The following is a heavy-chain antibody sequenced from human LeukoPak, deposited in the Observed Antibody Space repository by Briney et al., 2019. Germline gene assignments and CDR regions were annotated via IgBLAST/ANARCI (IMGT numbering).Heavy chain of an antibody. Sequence: GESLKISCKGSGYRFTSYWIGWVRQMPGKGLEWMGIIYPSDSDTRYSPSFQGQVSISADKSISAAYLQWSSLKASDTAMYYCARRSEDSSGWRFWDQGTLVTVSS. V-gene: IGHV5-51*01. D-gene: IGHD6-19*01. CDR2: IYPSDSDT. CDR1: GYRFTSYW. CDR3: ARRSEDSSGWRF. J-gene: IGHJ4*02.